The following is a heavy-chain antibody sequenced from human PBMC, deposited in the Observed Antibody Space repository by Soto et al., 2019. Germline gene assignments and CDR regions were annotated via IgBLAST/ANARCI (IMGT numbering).Heavy chain of an antibody. Sequence: SVKVSCKASGGTLSRYAINWVRQAPGQGLEWMGGIIPIFGTANYAQKFQGRVTITADESTSTAYMELSSLRSEDTAVYYCARRGYSSSCYYYYYYDMDGWGQGATVTVSS. CDR3: ARRGYSSSCYYYYYYDMDG. CDR1: GGTLSRYA. CDR2: IIPIFGTA. J-gene: IGHJ6*02. D-gene: IGHD6-13*01. V-gene: IGHV1-69*13.